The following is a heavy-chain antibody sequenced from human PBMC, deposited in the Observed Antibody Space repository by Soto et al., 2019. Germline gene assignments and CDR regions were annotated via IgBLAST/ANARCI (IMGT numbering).Heavy chain of an antibody. J-gene: IGHJ5*01. V-gene: IGHV3-21*01. CDR3: ARVPGGGWYINNWLDS. CDR1: GFTFSTYN. CDR2: INGRGNYI. Sequence: EVLLVESGGGLVQPGGSLRLSCAASGFTFSTYNMNWVRQAPGKGLEWVSSINGRGNYIYYTDAVKGRFTISRDNAKTSLYLQMNSLRAEDTAIYYCARVPGGGWYINNWLDSWGQGTLVTVSS. D-gene: IGHD6-19*01.